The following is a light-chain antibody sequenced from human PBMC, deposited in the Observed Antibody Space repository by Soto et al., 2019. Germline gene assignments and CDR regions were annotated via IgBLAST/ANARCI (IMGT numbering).Light chain of an antibody. CDR3: CSYAHSSAFSVV. J-gene: IGLJ2*01. Sequence: QSALTQPASVSGSPGQSITISCTGTSSDVGSYTLISWYQQHPGKAPKLMIYEGSKRPSGVSNRFSGSKSGNTASLTISGRQAEDEADYYCCSYAHSSAFSVVFGGGTKLTVL. CDR1: SSDVGSYTL. V-gene: IGLV2-23*03. CDR2: EGS.